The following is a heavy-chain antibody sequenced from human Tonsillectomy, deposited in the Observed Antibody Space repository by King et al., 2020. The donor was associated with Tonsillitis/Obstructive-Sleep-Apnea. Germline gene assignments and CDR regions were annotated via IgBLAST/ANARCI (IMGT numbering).Heavy chain of an antibody. CDR2: FDPEDDET. V-gene: IGHV1-24*01. Sequence: QLVQSGAEVKKPGASVKVSCKVSGYPLTDLSLHWVRLAPGKGLEWMGGFDPEDDETVYAQTFQGRVTLTEDTSTYTYYMELSSLRSEDTAVYYCATGYCRSSTCYWNAFDIWGQGTIVTVSS. D-gene: IGHD2-2*01. CDR1: GYPLTDLS. J-gene: IGHJ3*02. CDR3: ATGYCRSSTCYWNAFDI.